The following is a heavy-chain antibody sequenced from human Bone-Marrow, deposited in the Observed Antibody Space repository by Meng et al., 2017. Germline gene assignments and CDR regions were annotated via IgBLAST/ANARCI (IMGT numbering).Heavy chain of an antibody. D-gene: IGHD1-14*01. CDR1: GGSISSSNW. J-gene: IGHJ4*02. Sequence: QVLLQESGPGLVKPSGTLSLTCAVSGGSISSSNWWSWVLQPPGKGLEWIGNIYHSGITIYNPSLKSRVTMSVANSKNKFSLKLNSMTAADTAVYYCARDPTGGEDHQRVWGQGTLVTVSS. CDR3: ARDPTGGEDHQRV. CDR2: IYHSGIT. V-gene: IGHV4-4*02.